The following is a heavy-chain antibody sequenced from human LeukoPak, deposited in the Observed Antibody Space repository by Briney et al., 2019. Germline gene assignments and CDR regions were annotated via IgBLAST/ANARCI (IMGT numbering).Heavy chain of an antibody. V-gene: IGHV4-34*01. CDR2: INHSGST. CDR3: ARQVGSTVTTYTTNVPFDI. D-gene: IGHD4-17*01. J-gene: IGHJ3*02. CDR1: GGSFSGYF. Sequence: PSETLSLTCAVYGGSFSGYFWSWIRQPPGKGLEWIGEINHSGSTDYNPSLKSRVTILVDTSKNQFSLKLRSVTAADTAVYYCARQVGSTVTTYTTNVPFDIWGQGTMVTVSS.